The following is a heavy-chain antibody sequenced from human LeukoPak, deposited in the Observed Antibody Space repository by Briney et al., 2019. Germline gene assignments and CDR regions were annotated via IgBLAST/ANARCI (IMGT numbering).Heavy chain of an antibody. CDR3: AKDRQYYDYVWGQFGY. V-gene: IGHV3-30*02. CDR2: IRRDATTK. CDR1: GFTFSSYG. J-gene: IGHJ4*02. Sequence: GGSLRLSCAASGFTFSSYGMHWVRQAPGKGLEWVAFIRRDATTKYYADSVKGRFTISRDNSKNALYLQMNSLRAEDTAVYYCAKDRQYYDYVWGQFGYWGQGTLVTVSS. D-gene: IGHD3-16*01.